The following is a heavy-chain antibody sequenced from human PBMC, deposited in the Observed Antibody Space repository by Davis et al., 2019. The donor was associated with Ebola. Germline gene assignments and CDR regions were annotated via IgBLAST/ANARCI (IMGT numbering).Heavy chain of an antibody. CDR2: INPNSGGT. CDR3: ARDREYYGSGSYQDY. CDR1: GYTFTGHY. D-gene: IGHD3-10*01. J-gene: IGHJ4*02. Sequence: AASVKVSCKASGYTFTGHYMHWARQAPGQALEWMGRINPNSGGTNCAQKFQGRVTITRDTSISTAYMELSRLRSDDTAVYYCARDREYYGSGSYQDYWGQGTLVTVSS. V-gene: IGHV1-2*06.